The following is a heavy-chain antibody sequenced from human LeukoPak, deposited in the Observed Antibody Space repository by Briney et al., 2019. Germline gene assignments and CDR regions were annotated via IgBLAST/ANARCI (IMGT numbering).Heavy chain of an antibody. CDR1: GFTFSSYA. D-gene: IGHD6-13*01. J-gene: IGHJ6*02. CDR2: ISGSGGST. Sequence: GGSLRLSCAASGFTFSSYAMSWVRQAPGKGLEWVSAISGSGGSTYYADSVKGRFTISRDNAKNTLYLQMNSLRAEDTAVYYCARDRPLYSSSWVVVLSGMDVWGQGTTVTVSS. V-gene: IGHV3-23*01. CDR3: ARDRPLYSSSWVVVLSGMDV.